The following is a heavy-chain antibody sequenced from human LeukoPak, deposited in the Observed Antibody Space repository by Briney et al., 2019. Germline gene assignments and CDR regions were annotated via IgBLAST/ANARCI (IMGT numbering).Heavy chain of an antibody. CDR2: IYYSGST. V-gene: IGHV4-39*07. J-gene: IGHJ4*02. CDR1: GGSISSSSYY. D-gene: IGHD5-24*01. CDR3: ARDPRDGYNLFDY. Sequence: SETLSLTCTVSGGSISSSSYYWGWIRQPPGKGLEWIGSIYYSGSTYYNPSLKSRVTISVDTSKNQFSLKLSSVTAADTAVYYCARDPRDGYNLFDYWGQGTLVTVSS.